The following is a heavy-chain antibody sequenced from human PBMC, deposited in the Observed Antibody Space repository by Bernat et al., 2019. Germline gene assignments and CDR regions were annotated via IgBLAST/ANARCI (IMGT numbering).Heavy chain of an antibody. J-gene: IGHJ3*02. CDR2: IYSGGST. CDR1: GFTVSSNY. D-gene: IGHD3-22*01. Sequence: EVQLVESGGGLVQPGGSLRLSCAASGFTVSSNYMSWVRQAPGKGLEWGSVIYSGGSTYYADSVKGRFTISRDNSKNTLYLQMNSLRAEDTAVYYCATYDSSGPGAFDIWGQGTMVTVS. V-gene: IGHV3-66*01. CDR3: ATYDSSGPGAFDI.